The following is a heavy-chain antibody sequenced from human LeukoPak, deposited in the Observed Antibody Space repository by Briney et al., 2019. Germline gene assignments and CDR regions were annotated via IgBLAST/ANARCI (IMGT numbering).Heavy chain of an antibody. V-gene: IGHV4-39*01. CDR3: ARPNTGDFWSGYRYAFDI. Sequence: SETLSLTCTVSGGSISSSSYYWGWIRQPPGKGLEWIGSIYYSGSTYYNPSLKSRVTISVDTSKNQFSLKLSSVTAADTAVYYCARPNTGDFWSGYRYAFDIWGQGTMVTVSS. CDR2: IYYSGST. CDR1: GGSISSSSYY. J-gene: IGHJ3*02. D-gene: IGHD3-3*01.